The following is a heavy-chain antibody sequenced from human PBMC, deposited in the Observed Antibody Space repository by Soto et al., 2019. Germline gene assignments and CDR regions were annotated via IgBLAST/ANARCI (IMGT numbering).Heavy chain of an antibody. D-gene: IGHD1-1*01. Sequence: PSETLSLTCTVSGGSISSSSYYWGWIRQPPGKGLEWIGSIYYSGSTYYNPSLKSRVNISVDTSKNQFSLKLSSVTAADTAVYYCARREGTTFDYWGQGTLVTVSS. V-gene: IGHV4-39*01. J-gene: IGHJ4*02. CDR3: ARREGTTFDY. CDR2: IYYSGST. CDR1: GGSISSSSYY.